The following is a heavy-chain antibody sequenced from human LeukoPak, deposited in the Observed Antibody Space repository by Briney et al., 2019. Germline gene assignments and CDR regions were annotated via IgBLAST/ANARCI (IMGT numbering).Heavy chain of an antibody. CDR1: GGSISSGGYY. V-gene: IGHV4-31*03. CDR2: IYYSGST. D-gene: IGHD3-22*01. CDR3: ASRPKYYYDSSDAFDI. Sequence: SETLSLTCTVSGGSISSGGYYWSWIRQHPGKGLEWIGYIYYSGSTYYNPYLKSRVTISVDTSKNQFSLKLSSVTAADTAVYYCASRPKYYYDSSDAFDIWGQGTMVTVSS. J-gene: IGHJ3*02.